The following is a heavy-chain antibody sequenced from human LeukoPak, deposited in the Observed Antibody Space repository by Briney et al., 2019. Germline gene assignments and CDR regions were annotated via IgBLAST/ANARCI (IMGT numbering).Heavy chain of an antibody. Sequence: GGSLRLSCAASGFTFRNYALSWVRQAPGKGLEWVSGVSGSGDSTYYADSVKGRFTISRDNSKNTLYLQMNSLRAEDTAVYYCAKDGVATITYDYWGQGTLVTVSS. D-gene: IGHD5-12*01. J-gene: IGHJ4*02. V-gene: IGHV3-23*01. CDR1: GFTFRNYA. CDR3: AKDGVATITYDY. CDR2: VSGSGDST.